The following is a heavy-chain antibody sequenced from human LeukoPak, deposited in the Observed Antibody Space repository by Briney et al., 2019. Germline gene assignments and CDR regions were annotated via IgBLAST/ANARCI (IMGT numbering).Heavy chain of an antibody. J-gene: IGHJ6*03. CDR2: IIPIFGTA. D-gene: IGHD3-3*01. V-gene: IGHV1-69*05. CDR1: GGTFSSYA. Sequence: ASVKVSCKASGGTFSSYAISWVRQAPRQGLEWMGGIIPIFGTANYAQKFQGRVTITTDESTSTAYMELSSLRSEDTAVYYCASYGGFWSGKAYYYYMDVWGKGTTVTVSS. CDR3: ASYGGFWSGKAYYYYMDV.